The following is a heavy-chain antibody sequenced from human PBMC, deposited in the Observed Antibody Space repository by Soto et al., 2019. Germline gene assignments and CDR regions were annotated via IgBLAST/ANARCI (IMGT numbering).Heavy chain of an antibody. J-gene: IGHJ6*02. CDR3: ARKLSGAVQGWAYGMDV. CDR1: GFTVSTYN. D-gene: IGHD1-26*01. V-gene: IGHV3-53*02. Sequence: VHLVESGGGLMQPGGSLRLSCAASGFTVSTYNMIWVRQAPVKGLEWVSVTYSGGSTQYADSVKGRFTVSRDNSKHTLYLQMSSLRDEDTAVYYCARKLSGAVQGWAYGMDVWGRGTTVTVSS. CDR2: TYSGGST.